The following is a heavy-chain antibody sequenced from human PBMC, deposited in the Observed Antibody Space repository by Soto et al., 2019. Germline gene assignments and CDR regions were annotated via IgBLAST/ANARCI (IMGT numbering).Heavy chain of an antibody. Sequence: SETLSLTCTVSGDSISGGASFWSWIRQPPGKGLEWIANVYYSGSSYYNPSLKSRLTISVDTTKNQFSLQLKSVTAADTAVYYCAKLSCTSSTCYFPGWFDPWGQGTLVTVSS. J-gene: IGHJ5*02. D-gene: IGHD2-2*01. CDR3: AKLSCTSSTCYFPGWFDP. CDR1: GDSISGGASF. CDR2: VYYSGSS. V-gene: IGHV4-31*03.